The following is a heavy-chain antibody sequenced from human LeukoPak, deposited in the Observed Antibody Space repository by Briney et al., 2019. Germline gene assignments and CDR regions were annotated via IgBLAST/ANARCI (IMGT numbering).Heavy chain of an antibody. J-gene: IGHJ5*02. CDR1: GGSISSYY. CDR3: ARAGLLWFGESEAGNWFDP. CDR2: IYYSGST. V-gene: IGHV4-59*01. Sequence: SETLSLTCTVSGGSISSYYWSWIRQPPGKGLEWIGYIYYSGSTNYNPSLKSRVTISVDTSKNQFSLKLSSVTAADTAVYYCARAGLLWFGESEAGNWFDPWGQGTLVTVSS. D-gene: IGHD3-10*01.